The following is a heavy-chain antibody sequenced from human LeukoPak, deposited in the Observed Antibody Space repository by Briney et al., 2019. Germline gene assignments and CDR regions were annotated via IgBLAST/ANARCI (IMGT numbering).Heavy chain of an antibody. CDR2: INPSGGGT. J-gene: IGHJ4*02. D-gene: IGHD2/OR15-2a*01. V-gene: IGHV1-46*01. CDR1: GYTFSSHG. Sequence: ASVKVACKASGYTFSSHGISWVRQAPGQGLEWMGVINPSGGGTTYAQRFQGRVTMTRDTSTSTVHMELSSLRSEDTAVYYCARGQNKCLGHWGQGTLVTVSS. CDR3: ARGQNKCLGH.